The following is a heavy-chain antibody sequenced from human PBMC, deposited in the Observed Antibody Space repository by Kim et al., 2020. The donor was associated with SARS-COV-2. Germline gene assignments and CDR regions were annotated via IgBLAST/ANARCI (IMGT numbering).Heavy chain of an antibody. J-gene: IGHJ4*02. D-gene: IGHD3-3*01. CDR1: GFTFSSYE. V-gene: IGHV3-48*03. CDR3: ASNFRPSAGRSGYLFL. Sequence: GGSLRLSCAASGFTFSSYEMNWVRQAPGKGLEWVSYISSSGSTIYYADSVKGRFTISRDNAKNSLYLQMNSLRAEDTAVYYCASNFRPSAGRSGYLFLWGQGTLVTVSS. CDR2: ISSSGSTI.